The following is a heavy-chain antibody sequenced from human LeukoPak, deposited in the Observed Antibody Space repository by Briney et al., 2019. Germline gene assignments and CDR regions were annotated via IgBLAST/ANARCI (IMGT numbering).Heavy chain of an antibody. D-gene: IGHD2-8*02. CDR1: GYTFTNHG. CDR3: VRDTGLDTSATIFDY. V-gene: IGHV1-18*01. CDR2: ISGYNGNT. Sequence: GASVKVSCKASGYTFTNHGISWVRQAPGQGLEWMGWISGYNGNTNYAQKFQGRVTMTTDTSTSIAYMELVSLTSDDTAVYFCVRDTGLDTSATIFDYWGQGTLVTVSS. J-gene: IGHJ4*02.